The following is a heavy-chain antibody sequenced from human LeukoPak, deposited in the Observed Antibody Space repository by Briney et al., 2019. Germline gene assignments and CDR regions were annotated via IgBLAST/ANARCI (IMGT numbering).Heavy chain of an antibody. J-gene: IGHJ6*02. V-gene: IGHV4-34*01. CDR2: INHCGST. CDR1: GGSFSGYY. Sequence: SETLSLTCAVYGGSFSGYYWSWIRQPPGKGLEWIGEINHCGSTNYNPSLKSRVTISVDTSKNQFSLKLSSVTAADTAVYYCARGQDIVVVVAAPVDDYGMDVWGQGTTVTVPS. CDR3: ARGQDIVVVVAAPVDDYGMDV. D-gene: IGHD2-15*01.